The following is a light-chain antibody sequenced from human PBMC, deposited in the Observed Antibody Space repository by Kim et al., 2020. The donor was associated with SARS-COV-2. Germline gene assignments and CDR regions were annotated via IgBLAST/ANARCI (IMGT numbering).Light chain of an antibody. CDR1: KLGNKY. Sequence: VSPGQTANITCSGDKLGNKYACWYQQKPGLSPVLVIYQDYKRPSGIPERFFGSNSGNTATLTISETQAVDEADYYCQAWDSRTPIVFGGGTQLTVL. CDR3: QAWDSRTPIV. V-gene: IGLV3-1*01. J-gene: IGLJ2*01. CDR2: QDY.